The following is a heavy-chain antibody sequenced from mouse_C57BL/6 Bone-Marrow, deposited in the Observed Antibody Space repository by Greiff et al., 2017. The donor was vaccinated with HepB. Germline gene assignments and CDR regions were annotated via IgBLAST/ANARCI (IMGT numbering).Heavy chain of an antibody. CDR1: GYTFTSYW. V-gene: IGHV1-7*01. CDR2: INPSSGYT. Sequence: VKLMESGAELAKPGASVKLSCKASGYTFTSYWMHWVKQRPGQGLEWIGYINPSSGYTKYNQKFKDKATLTAGKSSSTAYMQLSSLTYEDSAVYYCARSYSNYDYWGQGTTLTVSS. J-gene: IGHJ2*01. CDR3: ARSYSNYDY. D-gene: IGHD2-5*01.